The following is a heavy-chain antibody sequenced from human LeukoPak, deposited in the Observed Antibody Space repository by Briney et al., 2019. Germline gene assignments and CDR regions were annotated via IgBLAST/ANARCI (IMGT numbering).Heavy chain of an antibody. Sequence: SETLSFTISVAGGSISSYSWSWIRQSASQAPEWIGRIYSSGIINYNPSLKSRVTMSLDNSKNQLSLRLSYVTAAVTAVYYCARDTGKSGYPDYWGQGTLVTVSS. CDR2: IYSSGII. J-gene: IGHJ4*02. D-gene: IGHD3-3*01. CDR3: ARDTGKSGYPDY. CDR1: GGSISSYS. V-gene: IGHV4-4*07.